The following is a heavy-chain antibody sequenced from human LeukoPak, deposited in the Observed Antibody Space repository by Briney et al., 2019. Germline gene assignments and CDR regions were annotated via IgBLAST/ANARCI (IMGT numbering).Heavy chain of an antibody. CDR3: ARDRARHDAFDI. V-gene: IGHV1-2*02. J-gene: IGHJ3*02. CDR1: GYTFTGYY. Sequence: ASVTVSCKASGYTFTGYYMHWVRQAPGQGLEWMGWINPNSGGTNYAQKFQGRVTMTRDTSISTAYMELSRLRSDDTAVYYCARDRARHDAFDIWGQGTMVTVSS. CDR2: INPNSGGT. D-gene: IGHD3-10*01.